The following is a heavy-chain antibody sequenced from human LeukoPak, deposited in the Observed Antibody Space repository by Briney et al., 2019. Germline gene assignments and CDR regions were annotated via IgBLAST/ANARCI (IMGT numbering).Heavy chain of an antibody. V-gene: IGHV4-59*01. CDR2: INYSGST. CDR1: GGSIRSYY. Sequence: SETLSLTCTVSGGSIRSYYWSWLRQPPGKGLEWIGYINYSGSTNYNPSLKSRVTISVDTSKNQFSLKLSSVTAADTAVYYCARALYGDYPYYFDYWGQGTLVTVSS. D-gene: IGHD4-17*01. CDR3: ARALYGDYPYYFDY. J-gene: IGHJ4*02.